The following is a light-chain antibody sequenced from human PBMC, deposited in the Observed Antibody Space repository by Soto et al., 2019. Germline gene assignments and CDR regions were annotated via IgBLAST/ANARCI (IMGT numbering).Light chain of an antibody. CDR1: SSDVGAYNY. J-gene: IGLJ2*01. Sequence: QSVLTQPASVSGSPGQSITISCTGTSSDVGAYNYVSWFQQHPGKAPKILIYEVSNRPSGVSHRFSGSKSGNTASLIISGLQAEDEADYYCSSYTSRSTVIFGGGTKLTVL. CDR2: EVS. CDR3: SSYTSRSTVI. V-gene: IGLV2-14*01.